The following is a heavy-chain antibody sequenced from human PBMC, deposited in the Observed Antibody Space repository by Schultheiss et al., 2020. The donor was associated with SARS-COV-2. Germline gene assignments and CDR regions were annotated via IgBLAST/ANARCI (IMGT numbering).Heavy chain of an antibody. Sequence: GGSLRLSCAASGFTFSDHYMDWVRQAPGKGLEWVSYISSSSSYTNYADSVKGRFTISRDNAKNSLYLQMNSLRAEDTAVYYCARDRGYSSGWYLDSFAFDIWGQGTVVTVSS. CDR3: ARDRGYSSGWYLDSFAFDI. CDR1: GFTFSDHY. D-gene: IGHD6-19*01. V-gene: IGHV3-11*06. CDR2: ISSSSSYT. J-gene: IGHJ3*02.